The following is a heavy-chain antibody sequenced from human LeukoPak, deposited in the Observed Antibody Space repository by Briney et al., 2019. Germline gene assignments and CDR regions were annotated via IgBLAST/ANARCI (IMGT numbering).Heavy chain of an antibody. CDR1: GGTFSSYA. V-gene: IGHV1-69*05. D-gene: IGHD5-18*01. J-gene: IGHJ6*03. CDR3: ATLQLWLGSYYFHYMDV. Sequence: GASVKVSCKASGGTFSSYAISWVRQAPGQGLEWMGGIIAIFGTANYAQKFQGRVTITTDESTSTAYMELSSLRSEDTAVYYCATLQLWLGSYYFHYMDVWGEGTTVTVSS. CDR2: IIAIFGTA.